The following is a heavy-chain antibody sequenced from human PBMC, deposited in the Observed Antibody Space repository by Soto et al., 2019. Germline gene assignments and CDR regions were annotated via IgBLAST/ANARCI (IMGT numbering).Heavy chain of an antibody. V-gene: IGHV3-48*03. CDR1: GFTFSSYE. D-gene: IGHD2-15*01. CDR3: ARDNCSGGSCQNYSYYYGMDV. J-gene: IGHJ6*02. Sequence: PGGSLRLSCAASGFTFSSYEMNWVRQAPGKGLEWVSYISSSGSTIYYADSVKGRFTISRDNAKNSLYLQMNSLRAEDTAVYYCARDNCSGGSCQNYSYYYGMDVWGQGTTVTVSS. CDR2: ISSSGSTI.